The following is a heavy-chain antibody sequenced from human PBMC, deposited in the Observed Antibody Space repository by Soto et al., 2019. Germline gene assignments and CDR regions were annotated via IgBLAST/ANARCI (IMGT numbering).Heavy chain of an antibody. CDR3: ASNTSGRYFDY. Sequence: SETLSLTCSASTFSINSRYYWGWIRQPPGRGLEWIASIYNSVSTHYNPSLKSRATISVDTSHKQFSLRLSSVTTADTAIYYCASNTSGRYFDYWGPGTLVTVS. D-gene: IGHD6-19*01. V-gene: IGHV4-38-2*02. CDR2: IYNSVST. J-gene: IGHJ4*02. CDR1: TFSINSRYY.